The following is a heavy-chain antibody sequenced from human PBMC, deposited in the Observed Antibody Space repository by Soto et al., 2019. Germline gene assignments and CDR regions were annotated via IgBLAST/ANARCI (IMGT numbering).Heavy chain of an antibody. CDR2: IYAGGGT. CDR3: VRDLGGVLDY. V-gene: IGHV3-53*02. Sequence: EVQLVETGGGVIQPGRPLRLSCAASGFTVSSNHMSWVRQAPGKGLEWVSLIYAGGGTYHADSVKGRFTISRDNSKNTLYLQMNSLRAEDTAVYYCVRDLGGVLDYWGQGTLVTVSS. CDR1: GFTVSSNH. D-gene: IGHD3-16*01. J-gene: IGHJ4*02.